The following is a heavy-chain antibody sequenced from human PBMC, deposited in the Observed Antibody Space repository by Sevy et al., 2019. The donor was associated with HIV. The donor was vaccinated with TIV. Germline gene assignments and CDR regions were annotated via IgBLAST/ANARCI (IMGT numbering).Heavy chain of an antibody. CDR1: GFTFSSYG. Sequence: GGSLRLSCAASGFTFSSYGMHWVRQAPGKGLEWVAVISYDGSNKYYADSVKGRFTISSDNSKNTLYLQMNSLRAEDTAVYYCAKDRLALRFLEWLLVYWGQGTLVTVSS. D-gene: IGHD3-3*01. CDR3: AKDRLALRFLEWLLVY. CDR2: ISYDGSNK. J-gene: IGHJ4*02. V-gene: IGHV3-30*18.